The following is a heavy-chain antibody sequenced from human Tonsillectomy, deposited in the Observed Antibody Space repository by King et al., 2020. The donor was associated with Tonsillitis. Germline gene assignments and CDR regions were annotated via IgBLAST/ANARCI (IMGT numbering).Heavy chain of an antibody. CDR3: VREMLTGSCADY. CDR1: GFTFRSYA. CDR2: ISGSGYKT. V-gene: IGHV3-23*04. Sequence: VQLVESGGGLVQPGGPLRLSCAASGFTFRSYALSWVRQSPGKGLQWVSAISGSGYKTYYIDSVKGRFTISRDNSKNTVSLQMNSLRAEDPGVYYCVREMLTGSCADYWGQGTLVTVSS. D-gene: IGHD2-15*01. J-gene: IGHJ4*02.